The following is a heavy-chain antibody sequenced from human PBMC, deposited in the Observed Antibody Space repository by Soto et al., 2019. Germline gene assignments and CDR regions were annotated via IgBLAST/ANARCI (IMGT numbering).Heavy chain of an antibody. Sequence: GASVKVSCKASGYTFTGYYMHWVRQAPGQGLEWMGWINPNSGGTNYAQKFQGWVTMTRDTSISTAYMELSRLRSDDTAVYYCARDRSQVEPVGYAFDIWGQGTMVTVSS. CDR1: GYTFTGYY. J-gene: IGHJ3*02. V-gene: IGHV1-2*04. CDR2: INPNSGGT. D-gene: IGHD1-1*01. CDR3: ARDRSQVEPVGYAFDI.